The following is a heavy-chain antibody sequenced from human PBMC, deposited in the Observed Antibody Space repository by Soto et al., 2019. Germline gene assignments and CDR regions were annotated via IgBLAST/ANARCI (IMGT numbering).Heavy chain of an antibody. Sequence: QVQLVESGGGVVQPGRSLRLSCAASGFTFSSYAMHWVRQAPGKGLEWVAVISYDGSNKYYADSVKGRFTISRDNSKNTLYLQMNSLTAEDTAVYYCAKDRRTTVTQYYFDYWGQGTLVTVSS. V-gene: IGHV3-30*04. J-gene: IGHJ4*02. CDR2: ISYDGSNK. CDR3: AKDRRTTVTQYYFDY. D-gene: IGHD4-17*01. CDR1: GFTFSSYA.